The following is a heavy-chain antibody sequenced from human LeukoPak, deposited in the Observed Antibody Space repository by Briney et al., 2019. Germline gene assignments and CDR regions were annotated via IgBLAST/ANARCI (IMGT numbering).Heavy chain of an antibody. CDR3: ARDQRYFDWLLEDPNWFDP. CDR2: ISSSSSYI. Sequence: GGSLRLSCAASGFTFSSYSMNWVRRAPGKGLEWVSSISSSSSYIYYADSVKGRFTISRDNAKNSLYLQMNSLRAEDTAVYYCARDQRYFDWLLEDPNWFDPWGQGTLVTVSS. CDR1: GFTFSSYS. V-gene: IGHV3-21*01. D-gene: IGHD3-9*01. J-gene: IGHJ5*02.